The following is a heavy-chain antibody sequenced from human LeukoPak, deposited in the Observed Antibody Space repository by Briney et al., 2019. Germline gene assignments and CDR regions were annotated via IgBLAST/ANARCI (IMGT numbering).Heavy chain of an antibody. V-gene: IGHV4-59*01. J-gene: IGHJ4*02. D-gene: IGHD1-1*01. CDR1: GDSIIGYY. Sequence: SETLSLTCIVSGDSIIGYYWSWIRQPPGKGLEWIGYIHYSGSSNYNPSPQSRVTISVDTSRGHFSLKLSSATAADTAVYYCARGERLGPDFWGQGTLVTVSS. CDR3: ARGERLGPDF. CDR2: IHYSGSS.